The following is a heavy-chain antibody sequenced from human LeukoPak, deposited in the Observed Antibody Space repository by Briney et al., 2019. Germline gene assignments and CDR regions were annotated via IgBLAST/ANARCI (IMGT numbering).Heavy chain of an antibody. Sequence: WGSLRLSCAASGFTFSDYSMNWVRQAPGKGLEWVSSISSRSAYIYYADSVKGRFTISRDNAKNSLYLQMNSLRAEDTAVYYCARRDYEDAFDIWGQGTLVSVSS. CDR3: ARRDYEDAFDI. V-gene: IGHV3-21*01. CDR1: GFTFSDYS. CDR2: ISSRSAYI. D-gene: IGHD4-17*01. J-gene: IGHJ3*02.